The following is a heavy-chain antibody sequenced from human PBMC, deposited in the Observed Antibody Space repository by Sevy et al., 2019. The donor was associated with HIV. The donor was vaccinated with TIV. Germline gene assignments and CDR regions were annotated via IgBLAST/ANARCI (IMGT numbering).Heavy chain of an antibody. Sequence: GESLKISCVASGFSFSNYAMHWVRQAPGKGLEWVAVIWNDGNDKSYADSVKGRFTISRDNAKNTLYLQMNSPRAEDTAIYYCATEYNNGYDYWGQGTMVTVSS. J-gene: IGHJ4*02. CDR1: GFSFSNYA. D-gene: IGHD5-18*01. V-gene: IGHV3-33*01. CDR2: IWNDGNDK. CDR3: ATEYNNGYDY.